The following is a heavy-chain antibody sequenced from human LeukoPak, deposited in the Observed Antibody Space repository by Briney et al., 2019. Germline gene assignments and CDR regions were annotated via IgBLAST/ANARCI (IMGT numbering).Heavy chain of an antibody. CDR1: GGSISSYY. J-gene: IGHJ4*02. V-gene: IGHV4-4*09. D-gene: IGHD3-22*01. Sequence: SETLSLTCTVSGGSISSYYWSWIRQPPGKGLEWIGYIYTSGSTNYNPSLKSRVTISVDTSKNQFSLKLTSMTAADTAVYYCAREGRDSYDSSGYSPDYWGQGALVTVSS. CDR2: IYTSGST. CDR3: AREGRDSYDSSGYSPDY.